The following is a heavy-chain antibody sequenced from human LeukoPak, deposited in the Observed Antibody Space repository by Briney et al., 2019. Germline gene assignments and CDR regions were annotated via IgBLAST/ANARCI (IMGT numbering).Heavy chain of an antibody. CDR1: GFTVSSNY. CDR3: AREATDYGDYVADAFDI. D-gene: IGHD4-17*01. V-gene: IGHV3-66*01. Sequence: GGSLRLSCAASGFTVSSNYMSWVRQAPGKGLEWVSVIYSGGSTYYADSVKGRFAISRGNSKNTLYLQMNSLRAEDTAVYYCAREATDYGDYVADAFDIWGQGTMVTVSS. CDR2: IYSGGST. J-gene: IGHJ3*02.